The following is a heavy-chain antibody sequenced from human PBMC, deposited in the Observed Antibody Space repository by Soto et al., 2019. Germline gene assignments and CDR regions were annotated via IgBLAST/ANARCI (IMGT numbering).Heavy chain of an antibody. D-gene: IGHD3-10*01. J-gene: IGHJ6*02. Sequence: ASVKVSCKASGYTFSNDGINWVRQAPGQGLEWMGWISAYNGNTEYAQNFQGRVTMTTDTSTSTAYMELRSLRSDDTAVYSCARGGPTSADYYYGMDVWGLGTKVTVYS. V-gene: IGHV1-18*01. CDR3: ARGGPTSADYYYGMDV. CDR2: ISAYNGNT. CDR1: GYTFSNDG.